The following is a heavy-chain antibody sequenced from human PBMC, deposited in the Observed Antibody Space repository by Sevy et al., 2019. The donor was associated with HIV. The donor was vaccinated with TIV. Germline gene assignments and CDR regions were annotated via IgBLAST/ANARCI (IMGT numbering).Heavy chain of an antibody. CDR2: ISDNGSKK. V-gene: IGHV3-30*18. CDR1: GFRFSDYG. Sequence: GESLKISCAGSGFRFSDYGMHWVRQAPGKGLEWVAFISDNGSKKYLADSMKGRSTISRDNSKDIVFLQVHSLRGEDTAIHYCAKDRYFNGRYTDHWGQGTLVTVSS. D-gene: IGHD1-20*01. J-gene: IGHJ4*02. CDR3: AKDRYFNGRYTDH.